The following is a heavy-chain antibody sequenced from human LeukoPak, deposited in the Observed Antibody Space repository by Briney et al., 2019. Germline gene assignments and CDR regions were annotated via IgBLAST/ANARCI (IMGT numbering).Heavy chain of an antibody. D-gene: IGHD1-26*01. Sequence: PRGSLRLSCAASGFAFSTYAMSWVRQAPGKGLEWVSGIGGGDTHYADSVKGRFTISRDNSKSTVELHMSSLRVEDTAVYYCAKDGQSFNSMWDYLDSWGRGTLVTVSS. CDR3: AKDGQSFNSMWDYLDS. V-gene: IGHV3-23*01. J-gene: IGHJ4*02. CDR2: IGGGDT. CDR1: GFAFSTYA.